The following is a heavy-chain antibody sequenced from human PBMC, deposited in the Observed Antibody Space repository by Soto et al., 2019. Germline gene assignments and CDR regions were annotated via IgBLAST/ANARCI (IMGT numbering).Heavy chain of an antibody. CDR1: GFTVSTKY. V-gene: IGHV3-66*01. D-gene: IGHD3-3*01. J-gene: IGHJ4*02. CDR2: IYSGGST. Sequence: EVQMVESGGGLVQPGGSLRLSCAASGFTVSTKYMSWVRQAPGKGLEWVSVIYSGGSTFYADSVRGRFTISRDNSKNTENVQMNSLRAEDTAVYYCARDPWTADYWGQGTLVTVSS. CDR3: ARDPWTADY.